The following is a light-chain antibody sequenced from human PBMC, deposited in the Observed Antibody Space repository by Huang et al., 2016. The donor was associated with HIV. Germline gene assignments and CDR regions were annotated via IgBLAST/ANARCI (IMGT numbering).Light chain of an antibody. V-gene: IGKV2-28*01. J-gene: IGKJ5*01. CDR3: MQAQETTRT. CDR2: LCY. Sequence: DIVMTQPPLSLPVTPGEPAPISCRSSQSLLHSSGYNYLDGYVQKPGQSQQLLVYLCYNRASGVPDRFSCSGSVTDVTLKISRLEAEDVGVYYCMQAQETTRTFGQGTQLEIK. CDR1: QSLLHSSGYNY.